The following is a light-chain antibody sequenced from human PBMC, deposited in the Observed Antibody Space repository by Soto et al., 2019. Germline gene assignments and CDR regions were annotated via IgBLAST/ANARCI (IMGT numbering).Light chain of an antibody. V-gene: IGKV1D-12*01. CDR3: QQTNSIPA. CDR2: AAS. J-gene: IGKJ4*01. Sequence: IQMTQSPSSVSASAGDRVTITCRASQHMSTWLAWYQQKPGKAPNLLIYAASNLQSGVPSRFSGSGSGTDFTLTISSLQPEDFATYYCQQTNSIPAFGGGTKVDIK. CDR1: QHMSTW.